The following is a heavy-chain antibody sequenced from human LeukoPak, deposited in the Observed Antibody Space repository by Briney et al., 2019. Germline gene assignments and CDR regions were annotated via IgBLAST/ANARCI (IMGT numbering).Heavy chain of an antibody. CDR3: ARGAVAGSAIGPIDY. CDR2: ISSSSSTI. J-gene: IGHJ4*02. CDR1: GFTFSSYS. D-gene: IGHD6-19*01. Sequence: GGSLRLSCAASGFTFSSYSMNWVRQAPGKGLEWVSYISSSSSTIYYADSVKGRFTISRDNAKNSLYLQMNSLRAVDTAVYYCARGAVAGSAIGPIDYWGQGTLVTVSS. V-gene: IGHV3-48*01.